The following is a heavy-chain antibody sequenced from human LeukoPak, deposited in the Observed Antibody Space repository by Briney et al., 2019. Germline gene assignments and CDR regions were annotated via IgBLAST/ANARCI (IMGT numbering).Heavy chain of an antibody. J-gene: IGHJ6*03. V-gene: IGHV3-7*03. D-gene: IGHD4-17*01. Sequence: GGSLRLSCAASGFTFSSYWMSWVRQAPGKGLEWVANIKQDGSEKYYVDSVKGRFTISRDNAKNSLYLQMNSLRAEDTAVYYCAKGGTTVTPIHYMDVWGKGTTVTISS. CDR1: GFTFSSYW. CDR3: AKGGTTVTPIHYMDV. CDR2: IKQDGSEK.